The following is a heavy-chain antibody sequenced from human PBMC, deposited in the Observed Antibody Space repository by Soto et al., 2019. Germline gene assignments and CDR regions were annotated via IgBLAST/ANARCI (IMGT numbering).Heavy chain of an antibody. V-gene: IGHV4-34*01. J-gene: IGHJ6*02. D-gene: IGHD2-2*01. CDR1: GGSFSGYY. Sequence: LETLSLTCAVYGGSFSGYYWSWIRQPPGKGLEWIGEINHSGSTNYNPSLKSRVTISVDTSKNQFSLKLSSVTAADTAVYYCARVVDGCSSTSCYRPVMDVWGQGTTVTVSS. CDR3: ARVVDGCSSTSCYRPVMDV. CDR2: INHSGST.